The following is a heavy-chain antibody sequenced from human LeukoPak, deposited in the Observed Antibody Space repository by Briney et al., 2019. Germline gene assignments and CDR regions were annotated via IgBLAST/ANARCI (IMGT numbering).Heavy chain of an antibody. V-gene: IGHV1-18*01. CDR3: ARGLGSGDYVWGSYRYNNWFDP. CDR2: ISAYNGNT. CDR1: GYTFTSYG. D-gene: IGHD3-16*02. Sequence: PGASVKVSCKASGYTFTSYGISWVRQAPGQGLEWMGWISAYNGNTNYAQKLQGRVTMTTDTSTSTAYMELRSLRSDDTAVYYCARGLGSGDYVWGSYRYNNWFDPWGQGTLVTVSS. J-gene: IGHJ5*02.